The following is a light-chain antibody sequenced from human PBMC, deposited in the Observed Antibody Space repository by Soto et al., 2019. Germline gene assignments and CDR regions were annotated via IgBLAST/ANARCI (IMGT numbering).Light chain of an antibody. CDR1: QSLRSGD. Sequence: EIVRTQSPATLSVSPGERATLSCRSSQSLRSGDLAWYQQIPGQAPRLLIYGASNRATGIPDRFSGSGSGTDFTLTVSRLEPEEFAVYYCQQYHWAPDTFGQGTRLEIK. CDR3: QQYHWAPDT. V-gene: IGKV3-20*01. J-gene: IGKJ5*01. CDR2: GAS.